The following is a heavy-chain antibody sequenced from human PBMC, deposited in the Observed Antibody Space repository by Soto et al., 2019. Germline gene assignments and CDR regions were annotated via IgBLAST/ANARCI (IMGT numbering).Heavy chain of an antibody. Sequence: EVQLVESGGGLVQPGGSLRLSCAASGFTFSTYHMNWVRQAPGKGLEWVSYISSSAYTIHYADSVKGRFTISRDNAKNSLYLQMNSLGAEDTAVYYCARDTAPWFDPWGQGTLVTVSS. D-gene: IGHD4-17*01. J-gene: IGHJ5*02. CDR3: ARDTAPWFDP. CDR1: GFTFSTYH. CDR2: ISSSAYTI. V-gene: IGHV3-48*01.